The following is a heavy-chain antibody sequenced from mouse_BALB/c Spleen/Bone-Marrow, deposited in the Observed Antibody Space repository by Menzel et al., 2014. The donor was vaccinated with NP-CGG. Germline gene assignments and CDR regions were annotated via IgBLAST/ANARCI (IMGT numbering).Heavy chain of an antibody. Sequence: EVQLVESGAELIKPGASVKMSCKASGYTFTTYVIHWVKQKPGQGLEWIGYINPYNDGTKYNEKFKGEATLTSDKSSSTAYMELSSLTSEDSAVYYCAKDYGSGNFDYWGQGTTLTVSS. CDR3: AKDYGSGNFDY. V-gene: IGHV1-14*01. CDR2: INPYNDGT. D-gene: IGHD1-1*01. CDR1: GYTFTTYV. J-gene: IGHJ2*01.